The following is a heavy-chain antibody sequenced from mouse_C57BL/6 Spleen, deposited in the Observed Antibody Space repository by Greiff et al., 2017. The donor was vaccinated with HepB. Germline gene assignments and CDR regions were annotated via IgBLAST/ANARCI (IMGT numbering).Heavy chain of an antibody. CDR1: GYTFTSYW. CDR3: ARSGYGNYLAWFAY. D-gene: IGHD2-1*01. V-gene: IGHV1-64*01. Sequence: QVQLQQSGAELVKPGASVKLSCKASGYTFTSYWMHWVKQRPGQGLEWIGMIHPNSGSTNYNEKFKSKATLTVDKSSSTAYMQLSSLTSEDSAVYYCARSGYGNYLAWFAYWGQGTLVTVSA. J-gene: IGHJ3*01. CDR2: IHPNSGST.